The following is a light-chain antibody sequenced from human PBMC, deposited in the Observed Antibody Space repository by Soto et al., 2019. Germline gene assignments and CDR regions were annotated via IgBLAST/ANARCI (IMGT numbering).Light chain of an antibody. Sequence: QPLLTQSSSASASLGSSVKLTCTLSSGHSSYIIAWHQQQPGKAPRYLMKLEGSGSYNKGSGVPDRFSGSSSGADRYLTIANLQFEDEADYYCETWDSNTRVFGGRTKLTVL. V-gene: IGLV4-60*02. CDR3: ETWDSNTRV. CDR1: SGHSSYI. CDR2: LEGSGSY. J-gene: IGLJ3*02.